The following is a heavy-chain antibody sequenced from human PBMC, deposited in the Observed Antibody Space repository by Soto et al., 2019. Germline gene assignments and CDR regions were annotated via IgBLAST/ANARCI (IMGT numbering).Heavy chain of an antibody. CDR3: ARAPIPNWNYYGMDV. CDR1: GGSVNSGGYH. CDR2: IYYSGST. V-gene: IGHV4-31*03. J-gene: IGHJ6*02. Sequence: SETLSLTCTVSGGSVNSGGYHWSWIRQHPGKGLEWIGDIYYSGSTYYNPSLKSRVTISIDTSTNHFSLHLSALTAADTAVYYCARAPIPNWNYYGMDVWGQGTTVTV. D-gene: IGHD1-1*01.